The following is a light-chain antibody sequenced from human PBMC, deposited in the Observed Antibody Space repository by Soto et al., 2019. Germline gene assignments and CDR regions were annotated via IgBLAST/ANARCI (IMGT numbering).Light chain of an antibody. V-gene: IGKV3-20*01. CDR2: GAS. CDR1: QSVSSSY. J-gene: IGKJ1*01. CDR3: QHYGCSLWT. Sequence: EIVLTQSPGTLSLSPGERATLSCRASQSVSSSYLDWYQQKPGQAPRLLIDGASSSATVIPGRFGGSGSWTGFTLTISTLEPEDWAEYDCQHYGCSLWTLGRGTKVDVK.